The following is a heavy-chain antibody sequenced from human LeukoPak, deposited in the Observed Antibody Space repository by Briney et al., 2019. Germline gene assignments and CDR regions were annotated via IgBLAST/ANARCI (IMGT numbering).Heavy chain of an antibody. CDR3: ARERWHCRVNCYSVYYYALDV. V-gene: IGHV1-3*01. CDR1: GYTFTTYA. D-gene: IGHD2-15*01. CDR2: INAGNGDA. J-gene: IGHJ6*02. Sequence: GASVKVSCKASGYTFTTYAIHWVRQAPGRSLEWMGRINAGNGDAKYSQNFHDRITITSDTSAATAYVELNSLTSEDTAVYYCARERWHCRVNCYSVYYYALDVWGQGTTVTVSS.